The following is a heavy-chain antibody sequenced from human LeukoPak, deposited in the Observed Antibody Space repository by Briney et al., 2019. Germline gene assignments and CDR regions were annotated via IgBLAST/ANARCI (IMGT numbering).Heavy chain of an antibody. CDR3: ARDRGDSGPYNWFDP. CDR2: IYYSGST. J-gene: IGHJ5*02. Sequence: SETLSLTCTVSGGSISSYYWSWIRQPPGKGLEWIGYIYYSGSTNYNPSLKSRVTISVDTSKNQFSLKLSSVTAADTAVYYCARDRGDSGPYNWFDPWGQGTLVTVSS. D-gene: IGHD1-26*01. CDR1: GGSISSYY. V-gene: IGHV4-59*01.